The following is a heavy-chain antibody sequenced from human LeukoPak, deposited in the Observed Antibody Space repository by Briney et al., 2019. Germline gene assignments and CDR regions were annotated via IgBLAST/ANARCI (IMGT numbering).Heavy chain of an antibody. V-gene: IGHV1-69*05. CDR2: IIPIFGTA. CDR1: GGALSSYA. D-gene: IGHD6-13*01. J-gene: IGHJ4*02. CDR3: AREVAAAGTSRGSFDY. Sequence: SVKVSCKASGGALSSYAISWVRQAPGQGLEWMGRIIPIFGTANYAQKFQGRVTITTDESTSTAYMELSSLRFDVTAVYYCAREVAAAGTSRGSFDYWGQGTLVTVSS.